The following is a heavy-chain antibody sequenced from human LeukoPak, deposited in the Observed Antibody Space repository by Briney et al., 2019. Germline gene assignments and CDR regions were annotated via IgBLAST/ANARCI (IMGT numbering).Heavy chain of an antibody. D-gene: IGHD6-19*01. Sequence: PSETLSLTCTVSGGSLSSYYWSWIRQPAGKGLEWIGRIYTSGSTNYNPSLKSRVTISVDKTKNQFSLKLSSVTAADTAVYYCARAQWLVRGWYFDLWGRGTLVTVSS. CDR1: GGSLSSYY. CDR3: ARAQWLVRGWYFDL. J-gene: IGHJ2*01. V-gene: IGHV4-4*07. CDR2: IYTSGST.